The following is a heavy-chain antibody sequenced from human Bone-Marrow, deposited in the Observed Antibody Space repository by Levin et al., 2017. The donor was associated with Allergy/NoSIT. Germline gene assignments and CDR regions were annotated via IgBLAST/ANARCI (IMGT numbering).Heavy chain of an antibody. J-gene: IGHJ6*02. CDR3: ARTPASAYFYYGMDV. V-gene: IGHV3-7*01. Sequence: PGGSLRLSCAASGFTFSSTYWMSWVRQAPGKGLEWVANINQDGSEKYYVDSVKGRFTISRENAKNSLYLQMNSLRAEDTAVYFCARTPASAYFYYGMDVWGQGTTVTVSS. CDR1: GFTFSSTYW. CDR2: INQDGSEK. D-gene: IGHD1-14*01.